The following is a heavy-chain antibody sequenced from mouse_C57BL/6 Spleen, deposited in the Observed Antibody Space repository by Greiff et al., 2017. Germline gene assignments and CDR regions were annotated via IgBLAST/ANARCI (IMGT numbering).Heavy chain of an antibody. J-gene: IGHJ2*01. CDR2: IYPGDGDT. CDR1: GYAFSSYW. CDR3: AREDGNSFFDY. Sequence: VQLQQSGASVKISCKASGYAFSSYWMNWVKQRPGKGLEWIGQIYPGDGDTNYNGKFKGKATLTADKSSSTAYMQLSSLTSEDSAVYFCAREDGNSFFDYWGQGTTLTVSS. D-gene: IGHD2-1*01. V-gene: IGHV1-80*01.